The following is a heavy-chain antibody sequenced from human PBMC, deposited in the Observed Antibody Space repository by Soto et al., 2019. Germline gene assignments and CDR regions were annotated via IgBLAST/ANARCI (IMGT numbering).Heavy chain of an antibody. Sequence: EMQLLESGGGLVQPGGSLRLSCAASGFTFSRYAMSWVRQAPGKGLERVSAISGSGADTYYADSVKGRFTISRDNSKTTLTLQMNKLRADDSAADYCACRPGGLATTGVAIDIWGQGTLVSVSS. V-gene: IGHV3-23*01. J-gene: IGHJ3*02. CDR1: GFTFSRYA. CDR3: ACRPGGLATTGVAIDI. D-gene: IGHD2-15*01. CDR2: ISGSGADT.